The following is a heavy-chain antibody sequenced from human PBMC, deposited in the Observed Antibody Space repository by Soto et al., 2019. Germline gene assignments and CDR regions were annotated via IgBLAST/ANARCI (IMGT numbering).Heavy chain of an antibody. V-gene: IGHV3-23*01. J-gene: IGHJ4*02. CDR1: GFTFSSYA. Sequence: GGSLRLSCAASGFTFSSYAMNWVRQAPGKGLEWVSALSGSGSSTYYTDSVKGRFTISRDNSQNTLYLQMNSLRAEDTAVYYCAKEGGRGGGYFDYWGQGTLVTVSS. CDR2: LSGSGSST. D-gene: IGHD3-16*01. CDR3: AKEGGRGGGYFDY.